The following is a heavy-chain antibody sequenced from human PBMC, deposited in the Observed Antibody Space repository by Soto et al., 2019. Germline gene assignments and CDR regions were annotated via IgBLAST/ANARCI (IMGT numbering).Heavy chain of an antibody. D-gene: IGHD6-19*01. CDR1: GFTFSSYG. V-gene: IGHV3-30*18. CDR3: AKEGVAVAGTFDY. CDR2: ISYDGSNK. Sequence: PGGSLRLSCAAPGFTFSSYGMHWVRQAPGKGLEWVAVISYDGSNKYYADSVKGRFTISRDNSKNTLYLQMNSLRAEDTAVYYCAKEGVAVAGTFDYWGQGTLVTVSS. J-gene: IGHJ4*02.